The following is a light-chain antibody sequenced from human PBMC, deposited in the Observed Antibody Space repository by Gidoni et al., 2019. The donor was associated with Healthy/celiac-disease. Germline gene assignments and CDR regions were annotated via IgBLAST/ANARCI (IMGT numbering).Light chain of an antibody. CDR2: GAS. CDR3: QQYNNWPPWT. Sequence: EIVMTQSPAPLSVSPGERATPSCRASQSVSSNLAWYQQKPGQAPRLLIYGASTRATGIPARFSGSGSGTEFTLTISSLQSEDFAVYYCQQYNNWPPWTFGQGTKVEIK. J-gene: IGKJ1*01. CDR1: QSVSSN. V-gene: IGKV3-15*01.